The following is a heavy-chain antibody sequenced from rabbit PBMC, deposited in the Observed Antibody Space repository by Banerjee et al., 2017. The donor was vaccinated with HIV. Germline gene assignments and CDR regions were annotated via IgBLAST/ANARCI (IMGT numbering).Heavy chain of an antibody. V-gene: IGHV1S45*01. D-gene: IGHD1-1*01. Sequence: QEQLEESGGDLVKPGRSLTLTCTASGFSFSDKYVMCWVRQAPGKGLEWIGCINTSSGNTVYASWAKGRFTISKTSSTTVTLQMTSLTAADTATYFCARDSAGVIGWNFDLWSPGTLVTVS. CDR1: GFSFSDKYV. CDR3: ARDSAGVIGWNFDL. J-gene: IGHJ4*01. CDR2: INTSSGNT.